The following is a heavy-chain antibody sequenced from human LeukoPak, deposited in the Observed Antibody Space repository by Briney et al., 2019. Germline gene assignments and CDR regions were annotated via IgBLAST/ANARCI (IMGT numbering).Heavy chain of an antibody. CDR3: ARGAAAAHANWFDP. CDR1: GGTFSSYA. J-gene: IGHJ5*02. V-gene: IGHV1-69*13. CDR2: IIPIFGTA. Sequence: SVKVSCKASGGTFSSYAISWVRQAPGQGLEWMGGIIPIFGTANYAQKFQGRVTITADESTSTAYMGLSSLRSEDTAVYYCARGAAAAHANWFDPWGQGTLVTVSS. D-gene: IGHD2-2*01.